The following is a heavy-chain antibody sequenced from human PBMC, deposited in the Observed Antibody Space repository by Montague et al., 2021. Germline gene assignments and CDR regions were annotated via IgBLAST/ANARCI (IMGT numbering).Heavy chain of an antibody. CDR2: ISESGDQT. D-gene: IGHD1-26*01. CDR3: AKQYLGDS. J-gene: IGHJ5*02. Sequence: SLRLSCATSGFIFRNYAMNWVRQAPGKGLEWVSSISESGDQTDYADSVKGRLTISRDNSKNTLYVQMNSLRVEDTAVYYCAKQYLGDSWGQGTLVTVSS. V-gene: IGHV3-23*01. CDR1: GFIFRNYA.